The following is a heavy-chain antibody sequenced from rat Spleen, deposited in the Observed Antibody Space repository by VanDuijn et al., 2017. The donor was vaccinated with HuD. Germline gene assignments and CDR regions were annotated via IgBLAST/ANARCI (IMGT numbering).Heavy chain of an antibody. J-gene: IGHJ3*01. V-gene: IGHV5-29*01. Sequence: EVQLVESGGDLVQPGRSMKLSCAASGFTFSNYGMAWVRQAPTKGLEWVATIRYDGNNTYYGDSVKGRFTISRDNAESTLSLQMDSLRSEDSATYYCARLGNSGFGNWFAYWGQGTLVTVSS. D-gene: IGHD4-4*01. CDR2: IRYDGNNT. CDR3: ARLGNSGFGNWFAY. CDR1: GFTFSNYG.